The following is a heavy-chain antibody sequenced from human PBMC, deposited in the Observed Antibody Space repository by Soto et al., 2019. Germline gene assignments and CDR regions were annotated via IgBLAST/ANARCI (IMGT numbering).Heavy chain of an antibody. V-gene: IGHV1-69*02. J-gene: IGHJ4*02. CDR2: IIPILGIA. Sequence: QVQLVQSGAEVKKPGSSVKVSCKASGGTFSSYTISWVRQAPGQGLEWMGRIIPILGIANYAQKFQGRVTITADKSTSTAYREMSSLRSEDTAVYYCARVDYDSSGYPLYYFDYWGQGTLVTASS. D-gene: IGHD3-22*01. CDR3: ARVDYDSSGYPLYYFDY. CDR1: GGTFSSYT.